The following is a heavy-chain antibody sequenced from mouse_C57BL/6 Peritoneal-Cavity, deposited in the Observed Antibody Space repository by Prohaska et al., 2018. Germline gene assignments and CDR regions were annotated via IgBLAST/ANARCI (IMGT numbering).Heavy chain of an antibody. CDR2: IRLKADNYAK. Sequence: EVKLEESGGGLVQPGGSMKLSCVASGFTFSNYWMNWVRQSPEKGLEWVAQIRLKADNYAKHYEESVKGRFTISRDDSKSSVYLQMNNVRAEDTGIYYCTGGGTWFAYWGQGTLVTVSA. V-gene: IGHV6-3*01. J-gene: IGHJ3*01. CDR3: TGGGTWFAY. CDR1: GFTFSNYW.